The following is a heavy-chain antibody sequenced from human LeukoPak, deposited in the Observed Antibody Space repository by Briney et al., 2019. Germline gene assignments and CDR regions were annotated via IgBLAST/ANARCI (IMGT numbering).Heavy chain of an antibody. Sequence: GGSLRLSCAASGFTFSSYAMHWVRQAPGKGLEYVSAISSNGGSTYYANSVKGRFTISRDNSKNTLYLQMGSLRAEDMAVYYCARGTGLELLNPFDYWGQGTLVTVSS. D-gene: IGHD1-7*01. CDR2: ISSNGGST. CDR3: ARGTGLELLNPFDY. J-gene: IGHJ4*02. V-gene: IGHV3-64*01. CDR1: GFTFSSYA.